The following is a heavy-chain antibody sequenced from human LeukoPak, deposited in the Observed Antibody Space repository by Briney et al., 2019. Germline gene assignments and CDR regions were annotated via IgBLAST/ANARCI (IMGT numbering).Heavy chain of an antibody. V-gene: IGHV4-34*01. CDR1: GGSFSGCL. Sequence: KSSETLSLTCTVSGGSFSGCLWSWLRQPPGKGLEWIGEINYNGERTNYNPSLKSRVTISVDTSKNQFSLKLSSVTAADTAVYYCARAASVVLTILRTTRRENAFDIWGQGTMVTVSS. CDR3: ARAASVVLTILRTTRRENAFDI. J-gene: IGHJ3*02. CDR2: INYNGERT. D-gene: IGHD3-9*01.